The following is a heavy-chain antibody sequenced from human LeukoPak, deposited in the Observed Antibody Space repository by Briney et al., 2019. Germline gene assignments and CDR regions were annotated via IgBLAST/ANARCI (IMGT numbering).Heavy chain of an antibody. D-gene: IGHD3-10*01. CDR2: ISWDGGST. V-gene: IGHV3-43D*03. CDR3: AKGKNTGSYLSHVDY. Sequence: GGSLRLSCAASGFTFDDYAMHWVRQAPGKGLEWVSLISWDGGSTYYADSVKGRFTISRDNSKNSLYLQMNSLRTEDTALYYCAKGKNTGSYLSHVDYWGQGTLVTVSS. J-gene: IGHJ4*02. CDR1: GFTFDDYA.